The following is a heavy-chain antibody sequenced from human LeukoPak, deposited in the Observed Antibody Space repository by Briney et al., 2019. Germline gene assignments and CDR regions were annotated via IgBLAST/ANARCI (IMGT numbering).Heavy chain of an antibody. D-gene: IGHD3-22*01. Sequence: GGSLRLSCAASGFTFSSYWMHWVRQAPGKGLVWVSRINSDGSSTSYADSVKGRFTISRDNAKNTLYLQMNSLRAEDTAVYYCARGRGYYDSSGLPAHYYFDYWGQGTLVTVSS. CDR2: INSDGSST. CDR3: ARGRGYYDSSGLPAHYYFDY. J-gene: IGHJ4*02. V-gene: IGHV3-74*01. CDR1: GFTFSSYW.